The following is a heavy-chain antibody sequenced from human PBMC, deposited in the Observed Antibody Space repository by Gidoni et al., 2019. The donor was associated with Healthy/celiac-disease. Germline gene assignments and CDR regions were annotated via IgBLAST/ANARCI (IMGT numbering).Heavy chain of an antibody. V-gene: IGHV4-39*01. CDR3: ASRREPGIWEDY. CDR1: GGSISSSSYY. J-gene: IGHJ4*02. Sequence: QLQLQESGPGLVKPSETLSLTCTVSGGSISSSSYYWGWIRQPPGKGLEWIGSIYYSGSTYYNPSLKSRVTISVDTSKNQFSLKLSSVTAADTAVYYCASRREPGIWEDYWGQGTLVTVSS. CDR2: IYYSGST. D-gene: IGHD7-27*01.